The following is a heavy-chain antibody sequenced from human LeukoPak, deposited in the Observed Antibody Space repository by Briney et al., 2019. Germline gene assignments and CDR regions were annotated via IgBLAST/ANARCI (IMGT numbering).Heavy chain of an antibody. J-gene: IGHJ3*02. Sequence: ASVKVSCKASGYTFTGYYMHWVRQAPGQGLEWMGRINPNSGGTNYAQKFQGRVTMTRDTSISTAYMELSRLRSDDTAVYYCARDIAAAGTVDGAFDIWGQGTMVTVSS. CDR1: GYTFTGYY. CDR3: ARDIAAAGTVDGAFDI. D-gene: IGHD6-13*01. V-gene: IGHV1-2*06. CDR2: INPNSGGT.